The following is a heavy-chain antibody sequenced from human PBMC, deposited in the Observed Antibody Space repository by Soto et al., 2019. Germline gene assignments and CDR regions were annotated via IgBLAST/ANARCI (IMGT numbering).Heavy chain of an antibody. V-gene: IGHV1-18*01. CDR2: ISAYNGNT. CDR1: GYTFTSYA. Sequence: ASVKVSCKASGYTFTSYAMHWVRQAPGQRLEWMGWISAYNGNTNYAQKLQGRVTMTTDTSTSTAYMELRSLRSDDTAVYYCARTLRRLIIDYWGQGTLVTVSS. CDR3: ARTLRRLIIDY. J-gene: IGHJ4*02. D-gene: IGHD3-10*01.